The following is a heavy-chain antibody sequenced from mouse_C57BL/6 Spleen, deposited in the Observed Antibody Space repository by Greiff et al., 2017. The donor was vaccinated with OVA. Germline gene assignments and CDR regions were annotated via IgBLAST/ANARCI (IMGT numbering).Heavy chain of an antibody. J-gene: IGHJ2*01. CDR3: ARWGYGNYGSFDY. CDR2: IYPGSGST. CDR1: GYTFTSYW. Sequence: VQLQQPGAELVKPGASVKMSCKASGYTFTSYWITWVKQRPGQGLEWIGDIYPGSGSTNYNEKFKSKATLTVDTSSSTAYMQLSSLTSEDSAVYYCARWGYGNYGSFDYWGQGTTLTVSS. D-gene: IGHD2-1*01. V-gene: IGHV1-55*01.